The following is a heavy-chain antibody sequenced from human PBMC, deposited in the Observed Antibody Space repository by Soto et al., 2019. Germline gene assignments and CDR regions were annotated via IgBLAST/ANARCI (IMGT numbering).Heavy chain of an antibody. V-gene: IGHV1-69*01. D-gene: IGHD5-18*01. CDR2: IIPIFGTA. CDR1: GGTFSSYA. CDR3: ARAPDTASGDYYYGMDV. J-gene: IGHJ6*02. Sequence: QVQLVQSGAEVKKPGSSVKVSCKASGGTFSSYAISWVRQAPGQGLEWMGGIIPIFGTANYAQKFQGRVTITADESTSTAYMELSSLSSEDTAVYYCARAPDTASGDYYYGMDVWGQGTTVTVSS.